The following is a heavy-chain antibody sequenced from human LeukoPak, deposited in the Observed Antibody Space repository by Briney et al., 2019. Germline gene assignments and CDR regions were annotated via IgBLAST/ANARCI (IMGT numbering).Heavy chain of an antibody. CDR1: GGSISSGTYS. J-gene: IGHJ3*02. D-gene: IGHD3-22*01. Sequence: SETLSLTCAVSGGSISSGTYSWNWIRQPPGKGLEWIGYIYYSGSTYYNPSLKSRVTISVDTSKNQFSLKLSSVTAADTAVYYCAREGVNYYDSSGYETIDAFDIWGQGTMVTVSS. V-gene: IGHV4-31*11. CDR2: IYYSGST. CDR3: AREGVNYYDSSGYETIDAFDI.